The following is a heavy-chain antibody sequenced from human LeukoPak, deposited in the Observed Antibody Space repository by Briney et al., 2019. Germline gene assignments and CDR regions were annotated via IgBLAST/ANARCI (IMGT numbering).Heavy chain of an antibody. D-gene: IGHD3-22*01. CDR2: IYYSGST. V-gene: IGHV4-59*01. J-gene: IGHJ4*02. Sequence: SETLSLTCTVSGGSISSYYWSWIRQPPGKGLEWIGYIYYSGSTNYNPSLKSRVTISVDTSKNQFSLKLSSVTAADTAVYYCARGRPTVDYYDSSGYPDYWGQGTLVTVSS. CDR3: ARGRPTVDYYDSSGYPDY. CDR1: GGSISSYY.